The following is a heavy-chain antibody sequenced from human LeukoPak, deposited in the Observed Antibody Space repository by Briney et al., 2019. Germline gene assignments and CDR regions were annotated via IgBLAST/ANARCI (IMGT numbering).Heavy chain of an antibody. J-gene: IGHJ6*02. CDR2: ISYDGSNK. D-gene: IGHD2-2*01. CDR1: GFTFSSYA. V-gene: IGHV3-30-3*01. Sequence: GGSLRLSCAASGFTFSSYAMSWVRQAPGKGLEWVAVISYDGSNKYYADSVKGRFTISRDNSKNTLYLQMNSLRAEDTAVYYCARDGCSSTSCQNYYYGMDVWGQGTTVTVSS. CDR3: ARDGCSSTSCQNYYYGMDV.